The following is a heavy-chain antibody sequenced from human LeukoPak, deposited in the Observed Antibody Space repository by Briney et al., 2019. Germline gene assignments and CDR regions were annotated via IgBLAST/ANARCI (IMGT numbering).Heavy chain of an antibody. Sequence: SETLSLTCTVSGGSISSGSYYWSWIRQPAGKGLEWIGRIYTSGSTNYNPSLKSRVTISVDPSKNQFSLKLSSVTAADTAVYYCARDGYYGSGSIYYYMDVWGKGTTVTISS. J-gene: IGHJ6*03. CDR1: GGSISSGSYY. CDR2: IYTSGST. V-gene: IGHV4-61*02. D-gene: IGHD3-10*01. CDR3: ARDGYYGSGSIYYYMDV.